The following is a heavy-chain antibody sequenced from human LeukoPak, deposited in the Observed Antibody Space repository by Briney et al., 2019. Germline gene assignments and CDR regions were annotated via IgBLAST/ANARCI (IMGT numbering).Heavy chain of an antibody. D-gene: IGHD6-6*01. V-gene: IGHV3-33*07. CDR1: GFTFSRYG. CDR2: IWYDGSNE. CDR3: ARDSTDSSSTFDY. J-gene: IGHJ4*02. Sequence: GGSLRLSCAASGFTFSRYGMYWVRQAPGKGLEWVAVIWYDGSNEYYADSVKGRFTFSRDNSKKTLYLQMNTLRAEDTAVYYCARDSTDSSSTFDYWGQGTLVTVSS.